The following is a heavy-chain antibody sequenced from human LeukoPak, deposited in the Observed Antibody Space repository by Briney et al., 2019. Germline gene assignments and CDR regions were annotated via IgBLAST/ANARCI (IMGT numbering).Heavy chain of an antibody. CDR1: GFTFSSYA. Sequence: GGSLRLSCAASGFTFSSYAMSWVRQAPGKGLEWVSAISGSGGSTYYADSVKGRFTISRDNSGNTLYLQMNSLRADDTAVYYCVRDPRYGSGSPWGQGTLVTVSS. D-gene: IGHD3-10*01. J-gene: IGHJ5*02. CDR3: VRDPRYGSGSP. V-gene: IGHV3-23*01. CDR2: ISGSGGST.